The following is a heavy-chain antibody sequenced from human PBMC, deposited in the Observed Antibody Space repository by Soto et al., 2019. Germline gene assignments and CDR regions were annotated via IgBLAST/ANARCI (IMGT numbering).Heavy chain of an antibody. Sequence: EVQLAESGGGMVQPGGSLRLSCVASGFTFSSYDMHWVRQAPGKGLEYVSSISSNGGNTYYGNSVKGRFTISRDNSKNTXXXQXGSLRAEDMAVYYCVRRVSGNYDYWGQGTLVTVSS. V-gene: IGHV3-64*01. D-gene: IGHD1-7*01. CDR3: VRRVSGNYDY. J-gene: IGHJ4*02. CDR1: GFTFSSYD. CDR2: ISSNGGNT.